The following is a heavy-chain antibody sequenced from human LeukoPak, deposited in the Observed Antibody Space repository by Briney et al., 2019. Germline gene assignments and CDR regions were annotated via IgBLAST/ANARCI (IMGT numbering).Heavy chain of an antibody. CDR2: TNPNSGNT. V-gene: IGHV1-8*01. Sequence: ASVKVSCKASGYTFTSYDINWVRQATGQGLEWMGWTNPNSGNTGYAQKFQGRVTMTRNTSISTAYMELSSLRSEDTAVYYCARGSGIAAAGVCGMDVWGQGTTVTVSS. CDR1: GYTFTSYD. D-gene: IGHD6-13*01. J-gene: IGHJ6*02. CDR3: ARGSGIAAAGVCGMDV.